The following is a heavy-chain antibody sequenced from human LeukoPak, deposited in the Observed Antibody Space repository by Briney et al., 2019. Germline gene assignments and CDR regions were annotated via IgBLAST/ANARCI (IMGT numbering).Heavy chain of an antibody. V-gene: IGHV3-30*18. CDR3: AKDPPEDYYDSSGYYFSYFDY. CDR1: GFTFSSYG. J-gene: IGHJ4*02. CDR2: ISYDGSNK. D-gene: IGHD3-22*01. Sequence: GGSLRLSCAASGFTFSSYGMHWVRQAPGKGLEWVAVISYDGSNKYYADSVKGRFTISRDNSKNTLYLQMNSLRAEDTAVYYCAKDPPEDYYDSSGYYFSYFDYWGQGTLVTVSS.